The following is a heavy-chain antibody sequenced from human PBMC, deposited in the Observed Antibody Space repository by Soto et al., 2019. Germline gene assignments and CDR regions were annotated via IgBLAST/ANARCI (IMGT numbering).Heavy chain of an antibody. CDR1: GGTFSNYA. D-gene: IGHD3-16*01. Sequence: QVQLVQSGAEVKKPGSSVKVSCKASGGTFSNYAISWVRQAPGQGLEWMGGIVPIFGPPSYAQKFQGRVTIPAAKPRSTAHRGRSSLRSEDRAVFYCGRGGSKLFDVWGKGKMVPV. CDR2: IVPIFGPP. CDR3: GRGGSKLFDV. V-gene: IGHV1-69*14. J-gene: IGHJ3*01.